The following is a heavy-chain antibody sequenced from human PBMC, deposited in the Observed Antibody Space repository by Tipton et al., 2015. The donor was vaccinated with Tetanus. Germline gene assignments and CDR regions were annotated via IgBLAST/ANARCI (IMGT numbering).Heavy chain of an antibody. CDR3: ARPHYGSGSSLYALDA. V-gene: IGHV1-2*02. D-gene: IGHD3-10*01. J-gene: IGHJ6*02. CDR2: INPNNGDT. Sequence: QLVQSGAEVKKPGASVIVSCRVFGEALTDLSMHWVRQDPGQGLEWMGWINPNNGDTNYAQKFQGSVTMTRDKSIGTAYMELSNLISDDTAVYYCARPHYGSGSSLYALDAWGQGTKVTVSS. CDR1: GEALTDLS.